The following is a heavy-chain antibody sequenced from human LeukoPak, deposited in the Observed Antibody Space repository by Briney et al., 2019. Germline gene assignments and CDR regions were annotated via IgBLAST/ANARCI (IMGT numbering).Heavy chain of an antibody. CDR3: ASRTYYYGSGSEFDP. V-gene: IGHV4-34*01. D-gene: IGHD3-10*01. Sequence: SETLSLTCAVYGGSFSGYYWSWIRQPPGKGLEWIGEISHSGSTNYNPSLKSRVTISVDTSKKQFSLKLSSVTAADTAVYYCASRTYYYGSGSEFDPWGQGTLVTVSS. CDR1: GGSFSGYY. CDR2: ISHSGST. J-gene: IGHJ5*02.